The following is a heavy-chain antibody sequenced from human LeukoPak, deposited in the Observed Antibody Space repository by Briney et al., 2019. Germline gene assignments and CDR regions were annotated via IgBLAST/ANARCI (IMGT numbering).Heavy chain of an antibody. V-gene: IGHV3-30*02. J-gene: IGHJ4*02. CDR3: AREGGGKDY. D-gene: IGHD3-16*01. CDR1: GFTFSSYA. Sequence: GGSLRLSCAASGFTFSSYAMHWVRQAPGKGLEWVAFIHYDGSNNYYADSVKGRFTISRDNAKNTLYLQVNSLRVEDTAMYYCAREGGGKDYWGQGTLVTVSS. CDR2: IHYDGSNN.